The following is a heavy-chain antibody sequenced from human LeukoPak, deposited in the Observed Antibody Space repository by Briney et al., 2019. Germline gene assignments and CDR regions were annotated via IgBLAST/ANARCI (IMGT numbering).Heavy chain of an antibody. V-gene: IGHV3-23*01. CDR2: ISSSGGST. CDR3: AKGSVAAVVTFIDF. J-gene: IGHJ4*02. CDR1: GFTFSRYA. D-gene: IGHD6-13*01. Sequence: GGSLRLSCAASGFTFSRYAMNWVRQAPGKGLEWVSVISSSGGSTYYADSVKGRFTISRDNSKNTLFLQMNSLRAEDTAVYYCAKGSVAAVVTFIDFWGQGTLVTVSS.